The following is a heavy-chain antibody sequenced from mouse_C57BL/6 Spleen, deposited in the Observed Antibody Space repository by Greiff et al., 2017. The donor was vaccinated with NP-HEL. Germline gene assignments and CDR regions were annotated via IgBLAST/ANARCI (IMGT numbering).Heavy chain of an antibody. V-gene: IGHV1-64*01. CDR2: IHPNSGST. J-gene: IGHJ3*01. D-gene: IGHD2-4*01. CDR3: ARGDYEGRTWFAY. Sequence: QVQLQQPGAELVKPGASVKLSCKASGYTFTSYWMHWVKQRPGQGLEWIGMIHPNSGSTNYNEKFKSKATLTVAKSSSTAYMQLSSLTSEDSAVYYCARGDYEGRTWFAYWGQGTLVTVSA. CDR1: GYTFTSYW.